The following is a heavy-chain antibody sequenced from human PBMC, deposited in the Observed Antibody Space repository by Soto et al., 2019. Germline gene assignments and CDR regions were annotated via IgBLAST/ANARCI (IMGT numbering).Heavy chain of an antibody. CDR3: ATLPPRIVVVVLPIPS. V-gene: IGHV4-4*02. D-gene: IGHD2-15*01. Sequence: QVQLQQSGPRLARPSGTLSLTCVVSGGSISSTNWWTWVRQTPGKGLEWIGEIYHTGSTKYNPSLKNRVTTSLDQSNNQPSLNLKPVTAADTAVYYCATLPPRIVVVVLPIPSWGQGTLVTVSS. CDR2: IYHTGST. CDR1: GGSISSTNW. J-gene: IGHJ4*02.